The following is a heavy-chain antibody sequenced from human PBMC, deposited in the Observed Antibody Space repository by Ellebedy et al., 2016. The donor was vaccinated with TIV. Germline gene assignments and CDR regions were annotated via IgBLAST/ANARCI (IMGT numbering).Heavy chain of an antibody. D-gene: IGHD1-26*01. V-gene: IGHV3-21*01. J-gene: IGHJ4*02. CDR1: GFTFTSYS. CDR2: ISSTGYYI. CDR3: ARSGELDS. Sequence: PGGSLRLSCAASGFTFTSYSMNWVRQAPGKGLEWVSSISSTGYYIYYADSVKGRFTISRDDAMSSLFLQMNSLIAEDTAVYYCARSGELDSWGQGTLLAVSS.